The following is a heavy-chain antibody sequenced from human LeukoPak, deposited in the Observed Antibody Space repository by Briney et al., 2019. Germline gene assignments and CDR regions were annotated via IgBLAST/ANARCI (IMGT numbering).Heavy chain of an antibody. J-gene: IGHJ6*03. CDR2: IIPIFGTA. D-gene: IGHD6-19*01. CDR3: ARDISVAGTGIVDYYYYYYYMDV. Sequence: GASVKVSCKASGGTFSSYAISWVRQAPGQGLEWMGGIIPIFGTANYAQKFQGRVTITADKSTSTAYMELSSLRSEDTAVYYCARDISVAGTGIVDYYYYYYYMDVWGKGTTATVSS. V-gene: IGHV1-69*06. CDR1: GGTFSSYA.